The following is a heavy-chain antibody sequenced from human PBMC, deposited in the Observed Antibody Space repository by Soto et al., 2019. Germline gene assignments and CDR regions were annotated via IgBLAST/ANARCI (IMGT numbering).Heavy chain of an antibody. CDR2: ISGSGGST. Sequence: GGSLRLSCAASGFTFSSYAMSWVRQAPGKGLEWVSAISGSGGSTYYADSVKGRFTISRDNSKNTLYLQMNSLRAEDTAVYYCAKDLPGAGTVDRYYYYYYMDVWGKGTTVTVSS. CDR1: GFTFSSYA. D-gene: IGHD7-27*01. V-gene: IGHV3-23*01. J-gene: IGHJ6*03. CDR3: AKDLPGAGTVDRYYYYYYMDV.